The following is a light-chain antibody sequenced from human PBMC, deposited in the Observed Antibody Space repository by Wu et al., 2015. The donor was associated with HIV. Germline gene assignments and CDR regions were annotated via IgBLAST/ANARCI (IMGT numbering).Light chain of an antibody. CDR3: QQRRYWPLYT. CDR1: HSVSKY. V-gene: IGKV3-11*01. Sequence: EIVLTQSPATLSLSPGERATLSCRASHSVSKYLGWYQQKPGQAPRLLIHDASNRATGTPARFSGSGSGTNFTLTISSLEPEDFASYYCQQRRYWPLYTFGQGTKLEIK. CDR2: DAS. J-gene: IGKJ2*01.